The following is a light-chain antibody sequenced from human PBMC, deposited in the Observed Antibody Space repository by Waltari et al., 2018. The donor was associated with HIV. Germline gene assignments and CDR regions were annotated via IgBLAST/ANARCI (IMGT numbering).Light chain of an antibody. V-gene: IGLV2-23*02. CDR3: CSYVGSRTLL. CDR1: SSDVGSFNR. Sequence: QSALTQPASVSGSPRLSVTISCTVTSSDVGSFNRVSWYQSHPGKAPYLKIYEVTKRPPGVAKRFSGPKSRNTASLTISGHQADDQADYNCCSYVGSRTLLFGGGTKVTVL. CDR2: EVT. J-gene: IGLJ3*02.